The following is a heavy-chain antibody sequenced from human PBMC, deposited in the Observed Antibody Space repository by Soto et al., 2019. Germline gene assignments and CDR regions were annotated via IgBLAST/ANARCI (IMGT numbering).Heavy chain of an antibody. V-gene: IGHV3-9*01. CDR2: ISRNSGSI. Sequence: EVQLVESGGGLVQPGRSLRLSCAASGFTFDDYDMHWVRQAPGKGLEWVSGISRNSGSIGYADSVKGRFTISRDNAKNSLYLQMNSLRAEDTALYYCAKDVHSSGWYLLPDYWGQGTLVTVSS. J-gene: IGHJ4*02. CDR3: AKDVHSSGWYLLPDY. CDR1: GFTFDDYD. D-gene: IGHD6-19*01.